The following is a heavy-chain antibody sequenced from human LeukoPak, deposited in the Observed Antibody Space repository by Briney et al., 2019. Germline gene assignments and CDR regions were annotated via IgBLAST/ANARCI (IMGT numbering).Heavy chain of an antibody. CDR2: IHPNSGGT. CDR3: ARWTTVLTD. Sequence: ASVKVSCKASGYXFTGYYIHWVRQAPGQGLEWMGWIHPNSGGTNYAQKFQGRVTMTRDTSISTAYMELSSLRSDDTAMYYCARWTTVLTDWGRGTLVIVSS. V-gene: IGHV1-2*02. CDR1: GYXFTGYY. D-gene: IGHD4-17*01. J-gene: IGHJ3*01.